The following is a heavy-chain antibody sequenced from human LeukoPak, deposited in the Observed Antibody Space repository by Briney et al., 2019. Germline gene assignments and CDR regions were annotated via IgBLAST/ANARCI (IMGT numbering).Heavy chain of an antibody. V-gene: IGHV3-23*01. CDR2: IYNSDGNT. D-gene: IGHD1-1*01. J-gene: IGHJ4*02. CDR3: AKKAQLTSPGNYFDY. Sequence: TGGSLRLSCAASGFTFSTYAMNWVRQAPGKGLEWVSAIYNSDGNTYYADSVQGRFTISRDNSKNTLYLQMHSLRAEDTAMYYCAKKAQLTSPGNYFDYWGQGTLVTVSA. CDR1: GFTFSTYA.